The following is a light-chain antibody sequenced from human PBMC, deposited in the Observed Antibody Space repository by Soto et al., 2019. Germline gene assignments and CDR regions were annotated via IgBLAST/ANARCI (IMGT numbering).Light chain of an antibody. CDR1: QSVSSSY. Sequence: EIVLTQSPGPLSLSPGERATLSCRASQSVSSSYLAWYQQKPGQAPRLLIYGASSRATGIPDRFSGSGSGTDFTLTISRLEPEDFAVYYCQQYGSSLGTFGQGTKLEIK. CDR2: GAS. V-gene: IGKV3-20*01. CDR3: QQYGSSLGT. J-gene: IGKJ2*02.